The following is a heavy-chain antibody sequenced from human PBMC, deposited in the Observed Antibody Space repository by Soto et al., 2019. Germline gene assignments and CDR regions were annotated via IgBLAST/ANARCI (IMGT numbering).Heavy chain of an antibody. CDR3: ARHRHPRGTVGATSPLDP. CDR1: GFSVSSTY. CDR2: HYSGGST. V-gene: IGHV3-53*01. Sequence: GGSLRLSCAISGFSVSSTYLSWVRQAPGKGLEWVSVHYSGGSTYYADSVQGRFTISRDKSNNTLYLQMRRVRAEDTAVYFCARHRHPRGTVGATSPLDPWGQGTQVTVSS. J-gene: IGHJ5*02. D-gene: IGHD1-26*01.